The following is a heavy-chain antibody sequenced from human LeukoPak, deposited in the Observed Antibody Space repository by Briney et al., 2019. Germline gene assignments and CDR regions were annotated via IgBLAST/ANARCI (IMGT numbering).Heavy chain of an antibody. CDR1: GGSVSSGSYY. CDR2: TYYSGST. CDR3: ARLDTAIASYYYYYGMDV. D-gene: IGHD5-18*01. J-gene: IGHJ6*02. Sequence: SETLSLTCTVSGGSVSSGSYYWSWIRQPPGKGLEWIGYTYYSGSTNYNPSLKSRVTISVDTSKNQFSLKLSSVTAADTAVYYCARLDTAIASYYYYYGMDVWGQGTTVTVSS. V-gene: IGHV4-61*01.